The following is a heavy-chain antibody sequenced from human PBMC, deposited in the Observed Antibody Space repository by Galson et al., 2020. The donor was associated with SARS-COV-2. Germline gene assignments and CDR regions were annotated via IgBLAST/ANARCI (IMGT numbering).Heavy chain of an antibody. D-gene: IGHD3-10*01. J-gene: IGHJ6*02. V-gene: IGHV1-24*01. Sequence: ASVKVSCKVSGYTLTELSMHWVRQAPGKGLEWMGGFDPEDGETIYAQKFQGRVTMTEDTSTDTAYMELSSLRSEDTAVYYCATGFVVRGVITQYYYYYGMDVWGQGTTVTVSS. CDR3: ATGFVVRGVITQYYYYYGMDV. CDR2: FDPEDGET. CDR1: GYTLTELS.